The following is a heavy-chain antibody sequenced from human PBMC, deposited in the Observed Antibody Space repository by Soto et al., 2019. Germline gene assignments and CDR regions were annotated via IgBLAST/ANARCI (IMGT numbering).Heavy chain of an antibody. D-gene: IGHD3-3*01. J-gene: IGHJ6*02. CDR2: ISYDGSNK. CDR3: ARDREDFWSGYSTTDYYYYGMDV. V-gene: IGHV3-30-3*01. CDR1: GFTFSSYA. Sequence: GGSLRLSCAASGFTFSSYAMHWVRQAPGKGLEWVAVISYDGSNKYYADSVKGRFTISRDNSKNTLYLQMNSLRAEDTAVYYCARDREDFWSGYSTTDYYYYGMDVWGQGTTVTVS.